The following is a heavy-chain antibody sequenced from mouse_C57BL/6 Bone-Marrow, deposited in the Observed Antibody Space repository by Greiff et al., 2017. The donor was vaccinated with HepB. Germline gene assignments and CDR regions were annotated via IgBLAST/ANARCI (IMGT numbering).Heavy chain of an antibody. D-gene: IGHD2-5*01. J-gene: IGHJ1*03. V-gene: IGHV10-3*01. CDR1: GFTFNTYA. Sequence: EVQVVESGGGLVQPKGSLKLSCAASGFTFNTYAMHWVRQAPGKGLEWVARIRSKSSNYATYYADSVKDRFTISRDDSQSMLYLQMNNLKTEDTAMYYCVREGNYSSHWYFDVWGTGTTVTVSS. CDR3: VREGNYSSHWYFDV. CDR2: IRSKSSNYAT.